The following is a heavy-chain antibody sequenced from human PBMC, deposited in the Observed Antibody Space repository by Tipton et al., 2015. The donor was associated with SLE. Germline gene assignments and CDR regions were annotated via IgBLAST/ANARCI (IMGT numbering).Heavy chain of an antibody. D-gene: IGHD6-13*01. CDR2: INPNNIGT. J-gene: IGHJ4*02. Sequence: QVQLVQSGAEVKKPGASVKVSCKASGYTFTDYHVHWVRQAPGQGLEWMGWINPNNIGTSYAQKFQGRITMTRETSINIDYMELSSLTSDDTAVYYCARGGDRSWYLNFDYWGQGTLVTVSS. CDR1: GYTFTDYH. CDR3: ARGGDRSWYLNFDY. V-gene: IGHV1-2*02.